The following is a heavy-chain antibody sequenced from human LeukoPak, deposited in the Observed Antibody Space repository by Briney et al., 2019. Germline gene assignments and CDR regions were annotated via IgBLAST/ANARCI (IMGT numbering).Heavy chain of an antibody. J-gene: IGHJ6*03. CDR1: GVSITNFAAY. D-gene: IGHD1-1*01. Sequence: SETLSLTCAVSGVSITNFAAYWASIRQSPGGGLEWIGTVCHSGDSYYSQYLKSRVTISLDTSNTQFSLRMNSVTAADTAVYYCARGQRYFDTLLGSQPYYFYMDVWGRGTTVTVSS. V-gene: IGHV4-39*07. CDR3: ARGQRYFDTLLGSQPYYFYMDV. CDR2: VCHSGDS.